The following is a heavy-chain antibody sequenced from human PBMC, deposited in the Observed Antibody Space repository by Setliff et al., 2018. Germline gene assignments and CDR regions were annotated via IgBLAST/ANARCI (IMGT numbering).Heavy chain of an antibody. CDR2: IYYSGSP. CDR3: ARRATYYNFWSGYYDY. Sequence: SETLSLTCTVSGGSISSHYWSWVRQPPGKGLEWIGYIYYSGSPNYNPSLKSRVTISLDTSKNQFSLKLSSVTAADTAVYYRARRATYYNFWSGYYDYWGQGTLVTVSS. D-gene: IGHD3-3*01. V-gene: IGHV4-59*11. CDR1: GGSISSHY. J-gene: IGHJ4*02.